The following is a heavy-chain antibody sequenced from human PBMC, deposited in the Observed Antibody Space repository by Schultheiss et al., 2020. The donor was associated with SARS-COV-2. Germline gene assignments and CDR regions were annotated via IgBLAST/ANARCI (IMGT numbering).Heavy chain of an antibody. CDR2: IYYSGST. V-gene: IGHV4-59*08. Sequence: SETLSLTCTVSGGSISSYYWSWIRQPPGKGLEWIGYIYYSGSTNYNPSLKSRVTISVDTSKNQFSLKLSSVTAADTAVYYCARHMVGYCSSTSCYPKGAYDYWGQGTLVTVSS. CDR3: ARHMVGYCSSTSCYPKGAYDY. D-gene: IGHD2-2*01. CDR1: GGSISSYY. J-gene: IGHJ4*02.